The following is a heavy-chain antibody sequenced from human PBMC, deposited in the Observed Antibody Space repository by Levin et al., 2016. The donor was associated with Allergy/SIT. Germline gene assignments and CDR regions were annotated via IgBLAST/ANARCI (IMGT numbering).Heavy chain of an antibody. D-gene: IGHD5/OR15-5a*01. CDR2: ITGSGHDT. V-gene: IGHV3-23*01. CDR1: GFTFSNFA. J-gene: IGHJ4*02. Sequence: GGSLRLSCAASGFTFSNFAMSWVRQAPGKGLEWVSTITGSGHDTYHADSVKGRFTISRANSKSTLYLQMNSLRAADTAVYYCVKDVGTWAGIVFSPVDFDSWGQGTLVTVSS. CDR3: VKDVGTWAGIVFSPVDFDS.